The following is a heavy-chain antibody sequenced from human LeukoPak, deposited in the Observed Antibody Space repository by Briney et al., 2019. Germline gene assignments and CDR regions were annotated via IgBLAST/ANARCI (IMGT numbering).Heavy chain of an antibody. CDR2: IYYSGST. V-gene: IGHV4-59*01. CDR1: GGSLSSYY. CDR3: ARDRGSGSYSGDAFDI. D-gene: IGHD1-26*01. J-gene: IGHJ3*02. Sequence: PSETLSLTCTVSGGSLSSYYWSWIRQPPGKGLEWSGDIYYSGSTNYNPSLKSRVTISVDTSKNQFSLKLSSVTAADTAVYYCARDRGSGSYSGDAFDIWGQGTMVTVSS.